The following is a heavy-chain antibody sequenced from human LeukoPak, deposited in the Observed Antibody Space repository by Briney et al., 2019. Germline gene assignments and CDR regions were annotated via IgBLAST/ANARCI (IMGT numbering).Heavy chain of an antibody. CDR2: ISWDGGST. V-gene: IGHV3-43D*03. Sequence: GGSLRLSCAASGFTFDDYAMHWVRQAPGKGLDWVSLISWDGGSTYYADSVKGRFTISRDNSKNSLYLQMNNLRTEDTALYYCAKDIRYCSGGSCYSQGTSPDYWGQGTLVTVSS. J-gene: IGHJ4*02. D-gene: IGHD2-15*01. CDR1: GFTFDDYA. CDR3: AKDIRYCSGGSCYSQGTSPDY.